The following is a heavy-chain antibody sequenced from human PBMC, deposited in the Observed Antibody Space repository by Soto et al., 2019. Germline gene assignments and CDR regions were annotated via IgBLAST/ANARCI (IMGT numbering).Heavy chain of an antibody. V-gene: IGHV3-30*03. CDR2: ISYDGSKK. CDR1: GFTFSTYG. D-gene: IGHD1-26*01. J-gene: IGHJ4*02. CDR3: APLGGGAQDNY. Sequence: QVQLVESGGGVVQPGRSLRLSCAASGFTFSTYGMHWVRQAPGKGLEWVAAISYDGSKKYYADSVKGRFTISRDNSENTLYLQMNSLRAEDTAMYCCAPLGGGAQDNYWGQGTLVTVSS.